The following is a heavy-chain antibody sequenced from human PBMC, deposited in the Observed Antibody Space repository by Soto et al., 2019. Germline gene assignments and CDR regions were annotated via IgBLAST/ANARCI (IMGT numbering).Heavy chain of an antibody. D-gene: IGHD1-1*01. V-gene: IGHV3-20*04. Sequence: EVQLVESGGRVVRPGGSLRLSCAASGFNFDDYGMSWVRQAPGKGLEWVSGINWNSVNTGYVDSVKGRFTISRDNAKSSLCLQMNSLRAEDTALYYCARGIDAYNFFDSWGQGTLVTVSS. CDR1: GFNFDDYG. CDR2: INWNSVNT. J-gene: IGHJ4*02. CDR3: ARGIDAYNFFDS.